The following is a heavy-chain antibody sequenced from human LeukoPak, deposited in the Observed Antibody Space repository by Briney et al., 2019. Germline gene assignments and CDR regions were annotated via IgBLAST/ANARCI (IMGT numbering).Heavy chain of an antibody. CDR3: ARDAGHGSSWYGGTFYYFYGMDV. J-gene: IGHJ6*02. CDR1: GFTFSNYN. CDR2: ISSTSSTI. D-gene: IGHD6-13*01. Sequence: GGSLRLSCAASGFTFSNYNMNWVRQAPGKGLEWVSYISSTSSTIYSADSVKGRFTISRDNAKNSLYLQMNSLRAEDTAVYYCARDAGHGSSWYGGTFYYFYGMDVWGLGTTVTVSS. V-gene: IGHV3-48*04.